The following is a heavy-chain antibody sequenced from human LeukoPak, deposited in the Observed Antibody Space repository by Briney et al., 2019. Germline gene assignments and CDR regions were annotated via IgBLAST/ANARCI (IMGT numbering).Heavy chain of an antibody. J-gene: IGHJ4*02. Sequence: PGGSLRLSCAASGFTFSSYAMHWVRQAPGKGLEWVAVISYDGSNKYYADSVKGRFTISRDNSKNTLYLQMRSLRAEDTAVYYCAKDYTVAVGSVFHFDSWGQGTLVTVSS. CDR1: GFTFSSYA. CDR2: ISYDGSNK. D-gene: IGHD3-10*01. V-gene: IGHV3-30-3*01. CDR3: AKDYTVAVGSVFHFDS.